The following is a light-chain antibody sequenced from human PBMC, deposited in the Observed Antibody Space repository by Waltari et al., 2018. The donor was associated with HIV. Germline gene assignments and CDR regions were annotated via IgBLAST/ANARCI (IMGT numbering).Light chain of an antibody. CDR3: QQYYSYSYT. Sequence: AIRMTQSPSSFSASTGDRVTITCRASQGISSSLAWYQQKPGQAPKLLIYATSTLQSGVPSRFSGSGSGTDFTLTISCLQSEDFATYYCQQYYSYSYTFGQGTKLKIK. CDR1: QGISSS. V-gene: IGKV1-8*01. CDR2: ATS. J-gene: IGKJ2*01.